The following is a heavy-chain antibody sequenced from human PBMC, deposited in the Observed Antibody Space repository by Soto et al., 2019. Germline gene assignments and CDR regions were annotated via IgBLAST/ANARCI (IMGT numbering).Heavy chain of an antibody. V-gene: IGHV4-61*01. CDR3: AKDTYYGGNDWFDP. D-gene: IGHD4-17*01. Sequence: KTAETLSLTCTVSGGSVSSGSYYWSWIRQPPGKGLEWIGYIYYSGSTNYNPSLKSRVTISVDTSKDQFSLKLSSVTAADTAVYYCAKDTYYGGNDWFDPWGQGTLVTVSS. J-gene: IGHJ5*02. CDR2: IYYSGST. CDR1: GGSVSSGSYY.